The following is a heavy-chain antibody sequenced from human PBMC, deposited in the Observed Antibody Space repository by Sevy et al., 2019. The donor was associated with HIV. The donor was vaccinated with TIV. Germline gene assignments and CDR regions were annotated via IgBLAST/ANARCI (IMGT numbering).Heavy chain of an antibody. CDR2: INQDGSQK. CDR3: ARELWPGDY. D-gene: IGHD2-21*01. Sequence: GGSLRLSCAASGFTFSDYYMGWVRKAPGKGLEWMANINQDGSQKNYVDSVKGRFTISRDNAKNPVSLQMNSLRVDDTAIYYCARELWPGDYWGQGTLVTVSS. V-gene: IGHV3-7*01. CDR1: GFTFSDYY. J-gene: IGHJ4*02.